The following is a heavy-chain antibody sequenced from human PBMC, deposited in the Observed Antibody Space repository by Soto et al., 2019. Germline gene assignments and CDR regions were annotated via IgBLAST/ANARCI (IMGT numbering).Heavy chain of an antibody. V-gene: IGHV1-3*01. CDR2: INAGNGNT. J-gene: IGHJ6*02. CDR1: GYTFTSYA. Sequence: QVQLVQSGAEVKKPGASVKVSCKASGYTFTSYAMHWVRQAPGQRLEWMGWINAGNGNTKYSQKFQGRVTITRDTSVSTAYMELSSLRSEDTAVYYCARPIYYYYGMDVWRQGTTFTVSS. CDR3: ARPIYYYYGMDV.